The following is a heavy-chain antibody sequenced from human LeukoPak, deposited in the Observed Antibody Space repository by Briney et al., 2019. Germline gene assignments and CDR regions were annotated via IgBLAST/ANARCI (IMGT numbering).Heavy chain of an antibody. CDR3: ARVDSSCWYFFDY. V-gene: IGHV3-53*01. D-gene: IGHD6-19*01. CDR2: IHSGDNT. Sequence: GGSLRLSCAASGFTVSSYYMSWVRQAPGKGLEWVSVIHSGDNTYYADSVKGRFAISRDNSKNTLYLQMNSLRAEDTAVYYCARVDSSCWYFFDYWGQGTLVTVSS. CDR1: GFTVSSYY. J-gene: IGHJ4*02.